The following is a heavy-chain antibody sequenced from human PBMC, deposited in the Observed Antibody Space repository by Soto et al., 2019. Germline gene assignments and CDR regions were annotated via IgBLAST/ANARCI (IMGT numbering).Heavy chain of an antibody. J-gene: IGHJ4*02. Sequence: ASVKVSCKASGYTFTGYYMHWVRQAPGQGLEWMGWINPNSGGTNYAQKFQGRVTMTRNTSISTTYMGLSRLRSDDTAVYYCARSYNWNYMARSWGQGTLVTVSS. CDR2: INPNSGGT. CDR1: GYTFTGYY. V-gene: IGHV1-2*02. CDR3: ARSYNWNYMARS. D-gene: IGHD1-7*01.